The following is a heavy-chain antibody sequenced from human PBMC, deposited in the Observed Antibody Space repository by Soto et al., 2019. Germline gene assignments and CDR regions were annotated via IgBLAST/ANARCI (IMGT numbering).Heavy chain of an antibody. Sequence: QVQLQESGPGLVKPSQTLSLTCTVSGGSISSGGYYWSWIRQHPGKGLEWIGYIYYSGRTYYNPPLKSRVTISVDTSKNQFSLKLSSVTAADTAVYYCARENQLLSSFFDYWGQGTLVTVSS. CDR1: GGSISSGGYY. J-gene: IGHJ4*02. V-gene: IGHV4-31*03. CDR2: IYYSGRT. D-gene: IGHD2-2*01. CDR3: ARENQLLSSFFDY.